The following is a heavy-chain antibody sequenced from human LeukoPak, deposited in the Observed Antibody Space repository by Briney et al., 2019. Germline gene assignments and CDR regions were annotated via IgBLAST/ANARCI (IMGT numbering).Heavy chain of an antibody. J-gene: IGHJ3*02. CDR2: IYHSGST. V-gene: IGHV4-38-2*02. CDR1: GYSISSGYY. Sequence: SETLSLTCTVSGYSISSGYYWGWIRQPPGKGLEWIGSIYHSGSTYYNPSLKSRVTISVDTSKNQFSLKLSSVTAADTAVYYCARDASIIGTTNDAFDIWGQGTMVTVST. CDR3: ARDASIIGTTNDAFDI. D-gene: IGHD1-7*01.